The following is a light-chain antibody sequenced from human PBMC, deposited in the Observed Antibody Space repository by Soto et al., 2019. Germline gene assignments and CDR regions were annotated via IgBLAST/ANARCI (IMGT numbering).Light chain of an antibody. J-gene: IGKJ5*01. CDR2: AAA. CDR1: QSVSSSH. CDR3: QQYGYSPIT. Sequence: DIVLTQSPGTLSLSPGARDPPSGRASQSVSSSHLARYQHKPGQAPRLLIYAAASRATGSPDRVSGGGSGTDFTLTISRLEPEDFAVYYCQQYGYSPITFGQGTRLEN. V-gene: IGKV3-20*01.